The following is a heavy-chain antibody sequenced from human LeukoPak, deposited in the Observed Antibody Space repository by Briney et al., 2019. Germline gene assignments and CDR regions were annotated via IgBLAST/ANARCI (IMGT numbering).Heavy chain of an antibody. V-gene: IGHV3-23*01. J-gene: IGHJ4*02. CDR2: IIGSGGST. CDR1: GFTFSSYA. CDR3: AKQPISGSSTWYFDC. Sequence: GGSLRLSCAASGFTFSSYAMSWVRQAPGKGLEWVSVIIGSGGSTFYADSVKGRFTISRDNSKNTLYLQMNSLRAEDTVVYYCAKQPISGSSTWYFDCWGQGTLVTVSS. D-gene: IGHD6-13*01.